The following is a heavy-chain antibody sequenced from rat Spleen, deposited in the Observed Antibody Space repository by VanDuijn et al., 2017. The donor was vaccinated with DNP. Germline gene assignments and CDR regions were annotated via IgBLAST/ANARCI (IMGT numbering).Heavy chain of an antibody. V-gene: IGHV2-27*01. CDR2: IQSVGTT. CDR3: ARSVTLTTIFAY. CDR1: GFSLTSYH. D-gene: IGHD1-10*01. Sequence: QVQLKESGPGLVPPSQTLSLTCTVSGFSLTSYHVHWIRQPPGKGLEWMGRIQSVGTTDYNSTLKSRLSISRDTSKNQVSLKMNSVQTEDTAMYFCARSVTLTTIFAYWGQGTLVTVSS. J-gene: IGHJ3*01.